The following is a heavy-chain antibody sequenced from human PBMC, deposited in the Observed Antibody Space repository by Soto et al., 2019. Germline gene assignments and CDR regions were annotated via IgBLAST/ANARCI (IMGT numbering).Heavy chain of an antibody. D-gene: IGHD4-17*01. CDR1: GFTFSSYG. Sequence: GGSLRLSCAASGFTFSSYGMHWVRQAPGKGLEWVAVIWYGGSNKYYADSVKGRFTISRDNSKNTLYLQMNSLRAEDTAVYYCAKGSMARTTVTPWDQYGFDIWGQGTMVTV. J-gene: IGHJ3*02. CDR2: IWYGGSNK. V-gene: IGHV3-33*06. CDR3: AKGSMARTTVTPWDQYGFDI.